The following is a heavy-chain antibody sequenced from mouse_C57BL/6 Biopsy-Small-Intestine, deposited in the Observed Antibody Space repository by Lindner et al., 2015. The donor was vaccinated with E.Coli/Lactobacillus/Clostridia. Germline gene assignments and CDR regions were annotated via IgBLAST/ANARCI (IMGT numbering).Heavy chain of an antibody. D-gene: IGHD4-1*01. J-gene: IGHJ2*01. Sequence: VQLQESGAELVRPGASVKLSCTASGFNIKDDYMHWVKQRPEQGLEWIGWIDPENGDTEYASKFQGKATITVDTSSNTAYLQLSSLTSEDTAVYYCTTNWDGDHWGQGTTLTVSS. CDR3: TTNWDGDH. V-gene: IGHV14-4*01. CDR1: GFNIKDDY. CDR2: IDPENGDT.